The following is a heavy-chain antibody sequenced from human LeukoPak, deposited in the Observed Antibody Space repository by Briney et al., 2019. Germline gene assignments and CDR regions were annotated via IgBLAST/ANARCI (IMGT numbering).Heavy chain of an antibody. D-gene: IGHD3-10*01. V-gene: IGHV4-4*09. CDR2: ISTGGRT. CDR1: GDYVSGYY. J-gene: IGHJ4*02. CDR3: ARHDSSGFYYFDY. Sequence: SETLSLTCIVSGDYVSGYYWSWIREPPGKGLEWIGFISTGGRTNYNPSLKSQVTIFIETSRSQFSLTLTSVTAADTAMYYCARHDSSGFYYFDYWGQGAPVTVSS.